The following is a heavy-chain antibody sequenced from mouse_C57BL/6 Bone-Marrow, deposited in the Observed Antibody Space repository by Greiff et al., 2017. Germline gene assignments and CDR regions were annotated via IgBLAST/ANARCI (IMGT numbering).Heavy chain of an antibody. V-gene: IGHV14-4*01. CDR3: TLGDY. D-gene: IGHD4-1*01. J-gene: IGHJ4*01. Sequence: VQLQQSGAELVRPGASVKLSCTASGFNINDDYMHWVKQRPEQGLEWIGWIDPENGDTESASKFQGKGTITADTSTNTAYLQLSSLTSEDTAFYYCTLGDYWGQGTSVTVSS. CDR2: IDPENGDT. CDR1: GFNINDDY.